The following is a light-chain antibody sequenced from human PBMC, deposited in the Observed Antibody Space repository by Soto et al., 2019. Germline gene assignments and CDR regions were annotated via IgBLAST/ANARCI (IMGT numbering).Light chain of an antibody. J-gene: IGLJ2*01. CDR2: DVS. CDR3: SSYTTSSTLV. CDR1: SSDVGGYNY. Sequence: QSVLTQPASVSGSPGQSITISCTGSSSDVGGYNYVSWYQQHHPGKAPKLMIYDVSNRPSGVSNRFSGSKSGNTASLTISGLPAEDEADYYCSSYTTSSTLVFGGGTQLTVL. V-gene: IGLV2-14*03.